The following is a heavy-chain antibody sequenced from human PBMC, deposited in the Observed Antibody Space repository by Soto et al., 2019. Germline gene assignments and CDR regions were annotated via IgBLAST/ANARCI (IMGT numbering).Heavy chain of an antibody. CDR1: GYTFTSYG. J-gene: IGHJ6*02. CDR3: ARDGRKQLWLEGLRAMDV. CDR2: IIGDNGQT. Sequence: QVQVVQSGPEVKKPGASVMVSCKASGYTFTSYGISWVRQAHGQGLVWMGRIIGDNGQTTYGQKFRGRITITTDTSMSTAYRDLRSLRSDDTGVYYCARDGRKQLWLEGLRAMDVWGQGTTVTVSS. D-gene: IGHD5-18*01. V-gene: IGHV1-18*01.